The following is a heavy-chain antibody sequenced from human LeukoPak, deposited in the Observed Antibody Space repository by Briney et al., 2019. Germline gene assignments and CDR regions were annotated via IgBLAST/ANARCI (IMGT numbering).Heavy chain of an antibody. CDR3: ARTLRVVCSSTSCYSYYYYYMDV. V-gene: IGHV1-18*01. D-gene: IGHD2-2*01. J-gene: IGHJ6*03. Sequence: ASVKVSCKASGYTFTSYGISWVRQAPGQGLEWMGWISAYNGNTNYAQKLQGRVTMTTDTSTSTAYMELRSLRSDDTAVYYCARTLRVVCSSTSCYSYYYYYMDVWGKGTTVTVSS. CDR1: GYTFTSYG. CDR2: ISAYNGNT.